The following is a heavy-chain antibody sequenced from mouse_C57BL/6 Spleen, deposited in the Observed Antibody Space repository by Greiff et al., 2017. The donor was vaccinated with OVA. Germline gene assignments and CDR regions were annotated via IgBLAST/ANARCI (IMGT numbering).Heavy chain of an antibody. J-gene: IGHJ2*01. V-gene: IGHV1-26*01. CDR1: GYTFTDYY. Sequence: EVQLQQSGPELVKPGASVKISCKASGYTFTDYYMNWVKQSHGKSLEWIGDINPNNGGTSYNQKFKGKATLTVDKSSSTAYMELRSLTSEDSAVYYCARRVPYFDYWGQGTTLTVSS. CDR3: ARRVPYFDY. CDR2: INPNNGGT.